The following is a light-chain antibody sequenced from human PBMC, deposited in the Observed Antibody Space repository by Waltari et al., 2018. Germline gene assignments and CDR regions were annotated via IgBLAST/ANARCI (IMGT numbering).Light chain of an antibody. V-gene: IGLV4-69*01. CDR3: QTGGHGTWV. CDR1: SGHSSNI. J-gene: IGLJ3*02. CDR2: VNSDGSH. Sequence: QLVLTHSPSASASLGASVKLTCTLSSGHSSNIIPWHQQRPEKSPRYLMKVNSDGSHSKGDEIPDRFSGSSSGAERYLTISSLQSEDEADYYCQTGGHGTWVFGGGTKLTVL.